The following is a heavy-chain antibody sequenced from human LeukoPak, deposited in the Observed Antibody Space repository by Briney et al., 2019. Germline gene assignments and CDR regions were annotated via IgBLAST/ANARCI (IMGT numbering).Heavy chain of an antibody. J-gene: IGHJ4*02. CDR3: AKDPADIVATIWDDY. CDR1: GITFSDYW. D-gene: IGHD5-12*01. V-gene: IGHV3-23*01. CDR2: ISGSGGST. Sequence: PGGSPRLSCGASGITFSDYWMHWVRQAPGKGLVWVSAISGSGGSTYYADSVKGRFTISRDNSKNTLYLQMNSLRAEDTAVYYCAKDPADIVATIWDDYWGQGTLVTVSS.